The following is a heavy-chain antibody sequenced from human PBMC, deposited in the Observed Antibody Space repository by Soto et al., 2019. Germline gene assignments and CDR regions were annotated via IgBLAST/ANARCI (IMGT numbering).Heavy chain of an antibody. D-gene: IGHD3-16*01. J-gene: IGHJ5*02. CDR2: MNPNSGNT. V-gene: IGHV1-8*01. CDR3: AGGLKVTLRLRTGWVDP. CDR1: GYTFTSYD. Sequence: KITGASVKVSCKASGYTFTSYDINWVRQATGQGLEWMGWMNPNSGNTGYAQKFQGRVTMTRNTSISTDYMELRSLRSEDTAVYYCAGGLKVTLRLRTGWVDPWGQGTL.